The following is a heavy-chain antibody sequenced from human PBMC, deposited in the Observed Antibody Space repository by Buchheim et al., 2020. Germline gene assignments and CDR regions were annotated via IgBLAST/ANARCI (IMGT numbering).Heavy chain of an antibody. V-gene: IGHV3-7*01. CDR1: GFTFSSYW. J-gene: IGHJ4*02. Sequence: EVQLVESGGGLVQPGGSLRLSCAASGFTFSSYWMSWVRQAPGKGLEWVANIKQDGSEKYYVDSVKGRFTISRDNAKNSLYLQMNSLRAEDTAVYYCARDPPGGHSSSWYVLNWSNWGQGTL. D-gene: IGHD6-13*01. CDR3: ARDPPGGHSSSWYVLNWSN. CDR2: IKQDGSEK.